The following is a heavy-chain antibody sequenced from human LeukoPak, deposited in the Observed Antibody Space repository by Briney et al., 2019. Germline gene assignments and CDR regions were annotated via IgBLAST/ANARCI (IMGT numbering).Heavy chain of an antibody. V-gene: IGHV3-21*01. D-gene: IGHD3-22*01. CDR3: ITMIVVVAPGVGY. J-gene: IGHJ4*02. Sequence: GGSLRLSCAASGFTFSSYSMNWVRQAPGKGLEWVSSISSSSSYIYYADSVKGRFTISRDNAKNSLYLQMNSLRAEDTAVYPGITMIVVVAPGVGYWGQGTLVTVSS. CDR1: GFTFSSYS. CDR2: ISSSSSYI.